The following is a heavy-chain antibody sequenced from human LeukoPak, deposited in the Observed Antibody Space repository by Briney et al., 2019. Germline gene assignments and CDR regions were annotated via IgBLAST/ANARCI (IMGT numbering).Heavy chain of an antibody. D-gene: IGHD2-15*01. Sequence: ASAKLSYKASGYTFTTYGISWVRQAPRHGLGCMGWIRAYNGNTNLAQKLQARVTMTTDTSTSTAYMELRRLRSDDSAVYYCAGGSISPRDIVVVGAATMEYYFDSWGQGAPVTVSS. CDR1: GYTFTTYG. CDR2: IRAYNGNT. CDR3: AGGSISPRDIVVVGAATMEYYFDS. V-gene: IGHV1-18*01. J-gene: IGHJ4*02.